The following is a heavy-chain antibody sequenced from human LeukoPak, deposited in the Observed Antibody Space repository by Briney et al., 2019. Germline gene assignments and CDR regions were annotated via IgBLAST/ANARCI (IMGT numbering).Heavy chain of an antibody. V-gene: IGHV1-69*13. Sequence: GASVKVSCKASGGTFSSYAISWVRQAPGQGLEWMGGIIPIFGTANYAQKFQGRVTITADESTSTAYMELSSLRSEDTAVYYCARAGDGYIFAHFDYWGQGTLVTVSS. CDR2: IIPIFGTA. CDR3: ARAGDGYIFAHFDY. CDR1: GGTFSSYA. D-gene: IGHD5-24*01. J-gene: IGHJ4*02.